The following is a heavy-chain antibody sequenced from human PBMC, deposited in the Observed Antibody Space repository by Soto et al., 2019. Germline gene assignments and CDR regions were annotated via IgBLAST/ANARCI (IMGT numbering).Heavy chain of an antibody. CDR1: GYIFNGYG. CDR2: ISPYNGHT. CDR3: ARGGSGFHTGRGFAGAMDV. D-gene: IGHD3-3*01. V-gene: IGHV1-18*04. J-gene: IGHJ6*02. Sequence: QIQLVQSGGEVKKPGASVNLSCKASGYIFNGYGISWVRQAPGQGLEWMGWISPYNGHTEYSQSLQGRLTVTADTSTTTVYMEWRSLRSDDTAVYYCARGGSGFHTGRGFAGAMDVWGQGTTVTVSS.